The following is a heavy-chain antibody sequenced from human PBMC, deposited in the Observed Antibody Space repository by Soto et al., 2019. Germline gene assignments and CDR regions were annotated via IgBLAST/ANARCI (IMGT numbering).Heavy chain of an antibody. J-gene: IGHJ3*02. V-gene: IGHV4-59*08. CDR1: GGSISSYY. CDR3: ARTSNYDFWSGPGAFDI. D-gene: IGHD3-3*01. Sequence: SETLSLTCTVSGGSISSYYWSWIRQPPGKGLEWIGYIYYSGSTNYNPSLKSRVTISVDTSKNQFSLKLSSVTAADTAVYYCARTSNYDFWSGPGAFDIWGQGTMVTVSS. CDR2: IYYSGST.